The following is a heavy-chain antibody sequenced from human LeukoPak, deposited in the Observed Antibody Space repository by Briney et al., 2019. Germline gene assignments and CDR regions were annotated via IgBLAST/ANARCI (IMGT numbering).Heavy chain of an antibody. CDR3: ARSDRGPEY. CDR1: GFTFSSRW. V-gene: IGHV3-7*01. D-gene: IGHD6-25*01. CDR2: INIDGSEK. Sequence: GFSLTLSCSASGFTFSSRWMNWVRQAPGRGLEWVAIINIDGSEKHYVDSVKGRFTISRDNAKNSLYLQMNSLRAEDTAVYYCARSDRGPEYWGQGTLVIVSS. J-gene: IGHJ4*02.